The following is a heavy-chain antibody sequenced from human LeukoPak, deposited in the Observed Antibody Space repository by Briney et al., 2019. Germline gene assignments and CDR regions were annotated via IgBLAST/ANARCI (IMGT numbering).Heavy chain of an antibody. CDR1: GIDVSTDY. J-gene: IGHJ4*02. CDR2: IYSEGTT. Sequence: GGSLRLSCVASGIDVSTDYITWVRQAPGKGLEWVSIIYSEGTTYYADSVKGRFSISRDISKNTVTLQMSSLRAEDTAVYYCARDGDSSGYYHKLDYWGQGTLVTVSS. CDR3: ARDGDSSGYYHKLDY. V-gene: IGHV3-66*01. D-gene: IGHD3-22*01.